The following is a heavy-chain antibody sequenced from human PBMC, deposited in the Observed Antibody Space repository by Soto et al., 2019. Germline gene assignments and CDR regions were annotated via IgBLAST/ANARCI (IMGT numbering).Heavy chain of an antibody. V-gene: IGHV3-74*01. J-gene: IGHJ6*02. D-gene: IGHD3-10*01. CDR3: ARERFGELLYHYYYGMDV. CDR1: GFTFSSYS. CDR2: INSGSSST. Sequence: GGSLRLSCAASGFTFSSYSMNWVRQAPGKGLEWVSCINSGSSSTSYADSVKGRFTISRDNAKNTLYLQMNSLRAEDTAVYYCARERFGELLYHYYYGMDVWGQGTTVTAP.